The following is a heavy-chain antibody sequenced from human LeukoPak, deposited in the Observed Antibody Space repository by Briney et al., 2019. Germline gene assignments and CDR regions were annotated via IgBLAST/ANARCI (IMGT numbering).Heavy chain of an antibody. D-gene: IGHD3/OR15-3a*01. V-gene: IGHV4-59*01. CDR3: ARTEYDVSVDGPSYYYYFYMDV. CDR2: IYYSGST. J-gene: IGHJ6*03. CDR1: GASMSGYY. Sequence: SETLSLTCNVSGASMSGYYWSWIRQSPGKGLEWIGDIYYSGSTNYSPSLQSRITISIDMSNNQFSLHVTSVTAADTAIYYCARTEYDVSVDGPSYYYYFYMDVWGKGTTVSVSS.